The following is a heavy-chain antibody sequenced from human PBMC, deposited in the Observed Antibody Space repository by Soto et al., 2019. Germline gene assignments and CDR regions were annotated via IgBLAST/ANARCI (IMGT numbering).Heavy chain of an antibody. J-gene: IGHJ6*02. CDR3: ARQSIAARPYGMDV. V-gene: IGHV4-39*01. CDR1: GGSISSSSYY. Sequence: PSETLSLTCTVSGGSISSSSYYWGWIRQPPGKGLEWIGSIYYSGSTYYNPSLKSRVTISVDTSKNQFSLKLSSVTAADTAVYYCARQSIAARPYGMDVWGQGTTVTVSS. D-gene: IGHD6-6*01. CDR2: IYYSGST.